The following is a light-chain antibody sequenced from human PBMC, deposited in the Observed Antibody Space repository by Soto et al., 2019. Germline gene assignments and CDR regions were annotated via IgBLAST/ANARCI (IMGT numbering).Light chain of an antibody. CDR1: SSNIGNNP. CDR2: YDD. J-gene: IGLJ2*01. CDR3: ASWDDSLNGPV. V-gene: IGLV1-36*01. Sequence: QSVLTQPPSVSEAPRQRVTISCSGSSSNIGNNPVNWYQQVPGKAPKLLIYYDDMLYSGVSDRFSGSTSGTSASLAISGLQSEDEADYYGASWDDSLNGPVFGGGTKLTVL.